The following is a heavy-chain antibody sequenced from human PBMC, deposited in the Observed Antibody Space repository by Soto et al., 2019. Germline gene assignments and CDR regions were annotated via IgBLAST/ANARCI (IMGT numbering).Heavy chain of an antibody. J-gene: IGHJ6*02. D-gene: IGHD3-22*01. V-gene: IGHV1-18*04. Sequence: GASVKVSCKASGYTFTSYGISWVRQAPGQGLEWMGWISAYNGNTNYAQKLQGRVTITTDTSTSTAYMELRSLRSDDTAVYYCASTLRPNYYDSRGPSLDVWGQGTTVTVSS. CDR3: ASTLRPNYYDSRGPSLDV. CDR2: ISAYNGNT. CDR1: GYTFTSYG.